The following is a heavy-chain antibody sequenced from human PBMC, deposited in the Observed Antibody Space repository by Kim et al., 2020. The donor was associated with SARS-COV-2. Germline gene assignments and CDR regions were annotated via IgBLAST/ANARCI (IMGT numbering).Heavy chain of an antibody. V-gene: IGHV3-30*18. CDR3: AKDPPTRGEFDF. CDR2: ISYDGSHE. D-gene: IGHD3-16*01. J-gene: IGHJ4*02. Sequence: GGSLRLSCAASGFTFSSYGMHWVCQAPGKGLEWVAVISYDGSHEYYADSVKGRFTISRGNSKNTLYLQMNNLRAEDTAVYFCAKDPPTRGEFDFWGQGTLVTVSS. CDR1: GFTFSSYG.